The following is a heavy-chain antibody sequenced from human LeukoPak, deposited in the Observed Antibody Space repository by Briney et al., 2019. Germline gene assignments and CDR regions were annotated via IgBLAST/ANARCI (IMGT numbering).Heavy chain of an antibody. CDR3: AKDMSIVVVTASFDY. J-gene: IGHJ4*02. D-gene: IGHD2-21*02. CDR1: GFTFDDYA. CDR2: ISGSGGST. Sequence: GGSLRLSCAASGFTFDDYALHWVRQAPGKGLEWVSAISGSGGSTYYADSVKGRFTISRDNSKNTLYLQMNSLRAEDTAVYYCAKDMSIVVVTASFDYWGQRTLVTVSS. V-gene: IGHV3-23*01.